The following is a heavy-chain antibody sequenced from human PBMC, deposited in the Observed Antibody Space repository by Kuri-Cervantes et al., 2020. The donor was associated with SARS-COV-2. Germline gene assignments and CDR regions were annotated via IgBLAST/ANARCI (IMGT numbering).Heavy chain of an antibody. CDR1: GATFSSYS. D-gene: IGHD2-8*02. V-gene: IGHV1-69*13. J-gene: IGHJ5*02. CDR2: IIPTFDTT. Sequence: SVKVSCKASGATFSSYSVNWVRQAPGQGLEWMGRIIPTFDTTTYAQKFQGRVIFTADESSSTAYMEVNSLTSEDTAVYFCARSQGYCTANSCSWNWFDPWGQGTLVTVSS. CDR3: ARSQGYCTANSCSWNWFDP.